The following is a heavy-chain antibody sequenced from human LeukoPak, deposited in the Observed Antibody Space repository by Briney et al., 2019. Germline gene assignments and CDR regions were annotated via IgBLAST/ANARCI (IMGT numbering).Heavy chain of an antibody. CDR3: AKVGRLRYFAGYTGYYYNMDV. V-gene: IGHV3-23*01. Sequence: GGSLRLSCAASGFTFSSYGMSWVRQAPGKGLEWVSAISGSGGSTYYADSVKGRFTISRDNSKNTLYLQMNSLRAEDTAVYYCAKVGRLRYFAGYTGYYYNMDVWGKGTTVTISS. J-gene: IGHJ6*03. D-gene: IGHD3-9*01. CDR2: ISGSGGST. CDR1: GFTFSSYG.